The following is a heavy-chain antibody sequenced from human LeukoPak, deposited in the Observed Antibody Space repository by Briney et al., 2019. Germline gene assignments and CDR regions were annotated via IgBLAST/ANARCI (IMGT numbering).Heavy chain of an antibody. CDR3: ARDRYYYGSGSYYGAPYYFDY. CDR2: IIPIFGTA. J-gene: IGHJ4*02. CDR1: GGTFSSYA. V-gene: IGHV1-69*05. D-gene: IGHD3-10*01. Sequence: SVKVSCKASGGTFSSYAISWVRQAPGQGLEWMGGIIPIFGTANYAQKLQGRVTMTTDTSTSTAYMELRSLRSDDTAVYYCARDRYYYGSGSYYGAPYYFDYWGQGTLVTVSS.